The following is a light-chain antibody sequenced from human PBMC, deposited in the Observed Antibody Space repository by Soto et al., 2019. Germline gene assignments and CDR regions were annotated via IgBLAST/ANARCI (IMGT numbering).Light chain of an antibody. CDR2: DAS. CDR1: QSLSSTY. CDR3: QQYASSQT. Sequence: EIVLTQSPGTLSLSPGERATLSCRASQSLSSTYLAWYQQKPGQAPRLLIYDASSRATGIPDRLSGSGSGTDFTLTISRLEPEDFAVYFCQQYASSQTFGQGTKVDIK. J-gene: IGKJ1*01. V-gene: IGKV3-20*01.